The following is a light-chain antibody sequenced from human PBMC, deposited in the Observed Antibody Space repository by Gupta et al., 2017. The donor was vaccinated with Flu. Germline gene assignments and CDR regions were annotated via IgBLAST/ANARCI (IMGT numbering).Light chain of an antibody. CDR1: QSVTSNY. CDR3: QQYGRSPPT. V-gene: IGKV3-20*01. CDR2: AAS. Sequence: GTLSLSPGEGATLSCTASQSVTSNYLAWYQQKPGQAPVLLIFAASSRASGIPDKFSGSGSGTDFTLTISRLEPEDFAVYYCQQYGRSPPTFGPGTKVDIK. J-gene: IGKJ3*01.